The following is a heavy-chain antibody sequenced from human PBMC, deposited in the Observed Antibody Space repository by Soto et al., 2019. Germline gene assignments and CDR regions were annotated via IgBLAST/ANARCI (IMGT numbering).Heavy chain of an antibody. CDR2: INPSGGST. D-gene: IGHD2-8*01. Sequence: ASVKVSCKASGYTFTNYYMHWVRQAPGQGLEWMGIINPSGGSTTYAQKFQGRVTMTRDTSTSTVYMELSSLRSEDTAVYYCARGRAYCTNGVCYGGIAAAGTGWFDPWGQGTQVTVSS. J-gene: IGHJ5*02. CDR1: GYTFTNYY. CDR3: ARGRAYCTNGVCYGGIAAAGTGWFDP. V-gene: IGHV1-46*01.